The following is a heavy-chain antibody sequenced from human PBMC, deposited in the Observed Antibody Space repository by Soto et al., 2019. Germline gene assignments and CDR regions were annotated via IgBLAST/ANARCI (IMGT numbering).Heavy chain of an antibody. CDR3: AKDPLRVLQGIFDY. CDR1: GFTFDDYA. D-gene: IGHD3-3*01. V-gene: IGHV3-9*01. CDR2: ISWNSGSI. Sequence: PGGSLRLSCAASGFTFDDYAMHWVRQAPGKGLEWVSGISWNSGSIGYADSVKGRFTISRDNAKNSLYLQMNSLRAEDTALYYCAKDPLRVLQGIFDYWGQGTLVTVSS. J-gene: IGHJ4*02.